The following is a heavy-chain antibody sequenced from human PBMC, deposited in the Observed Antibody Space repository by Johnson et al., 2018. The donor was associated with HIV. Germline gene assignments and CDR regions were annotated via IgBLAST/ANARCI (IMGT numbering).Heavy chain of an antibody. J-gene: IGHJ3*02. D-gene: IGHD2-21*02. CDR2: ITQDGSEK. CDR1: GFTFSTYG. CDR3: AKGADCGGDCYSHVGAFDI. Sequence: VQLVESGGGVVQPGGSLRLSCAASGFTFSTYGMHWVRQAPGKGLEWVANITQDGSEKYYVASVKGRFTIARDNAKNSPYQQMNSLRAEDTAVYYCAKGADCGGDCYSHVGAFDIWGQGTMVTVSS. V-gene: IGHV3-7*03.